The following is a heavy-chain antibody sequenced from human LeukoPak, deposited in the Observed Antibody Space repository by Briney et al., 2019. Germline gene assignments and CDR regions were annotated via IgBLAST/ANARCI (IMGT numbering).Heavy chain of an antibody. V-gene: IGHV3-33*01. CDR2: IWYDGSNK. Sequence: PGRSLRLSCAASGFTFSSYGMHWVRQAPGKGLEWVAVIWYDGSNKYYADSVKGRFTISRDNSKNTLYLQMNSLRAEDTAVYYCAREGSDILTGTYGSYFDYWGQGTLVTVSS. J-gene: IGHJ4*02. CDR1: GFTFSSYG. D-gene: IGHD3-9*01. CDR3: AREGSDILTGTYGSYFDY.